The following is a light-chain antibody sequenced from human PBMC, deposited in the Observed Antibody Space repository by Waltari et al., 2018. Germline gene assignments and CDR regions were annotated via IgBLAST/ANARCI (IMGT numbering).Light chain of an antibody. V-gene: IGLV2-11*01. CDR1: SSDVGGYNY. CDR2: DVS. Sequence: QSALTQPRSVSVSPGQSVPISCTGTSSDVGGYNYVSWYQQHPGKAPKLIIYDVSKRPSGVPDRFSGSKSGNTASLTISGLQADIEADYYCCSYAGSYTWVFGGGTKLTVL. CDR3: CSYAGSYTWV. J-gene: IGLJ3*02.